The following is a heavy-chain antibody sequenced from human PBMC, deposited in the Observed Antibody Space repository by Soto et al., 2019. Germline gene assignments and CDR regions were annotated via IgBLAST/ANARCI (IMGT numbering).Heavy chain of an antibody. Sequence: QVQLVQSGAEVNKPGSSVKVSCKASGGTFSSYTISWVRQAPGQGLEWMGRIIPILGIANYAQKFQSRVTITADKAKSTACMELSRLRSEDTAVYYFARDSGGREPVSLTIPPWYFNLWGRGTLVTVSS. CDR2: IIPILGIA. J-gene: IGHJ2*01. D-gene: IGHD1-26*01. CDR1: GGTFSSYT. CDR3: ARDSGGREPVSLTIPPWYFNL. V-gene: IGHV1-69*08.